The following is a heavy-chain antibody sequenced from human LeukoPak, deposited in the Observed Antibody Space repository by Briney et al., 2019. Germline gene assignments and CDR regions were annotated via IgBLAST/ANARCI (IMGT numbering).Heavy chain of an antibody. CDR1: GFTFSSYG. V-gene: IGHV3-30*18. CDR3: AKDGGQWPSIGFDY. CDR2: ISYDGSNK. D-gene: IGHD6-19*01. Sequence: GGSLRLSCAASGFTFSSYGMHWVRQAPGKGLEWVAVISYDGSNKYYADSVKGRFTISRDNPKNTLYLQMNSLRAEDTAVYYCAKDGGQWPSIGFDYWGQGTLVTVSS. J-gene: IGHJ4*02.